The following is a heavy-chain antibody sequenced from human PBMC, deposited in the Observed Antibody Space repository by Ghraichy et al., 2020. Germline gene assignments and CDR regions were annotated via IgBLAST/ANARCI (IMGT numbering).Heavy chain of an antibody. CDR3: AHKAGTGLFDF. D-gene: IGHD6-19*01. V-gene: IGHV2-5*02. CDR2: IYWDDDK. CDR1: GFSLSTSGLG. Sequence: SGPTLVKPTQTLTLTCTFSGFSLSTSGLGVGWIRQPPGKALECLALIYWDDDKRYSPSLKSRLTITKDTSKNQVVLTMTNMDPVDTGTYYCAHKAGTGLFDFWGQGTLVTVSS. J-gene: IGHJ4*02.